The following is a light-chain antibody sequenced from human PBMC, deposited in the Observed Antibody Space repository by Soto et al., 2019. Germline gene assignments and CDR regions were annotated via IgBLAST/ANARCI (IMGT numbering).Light chain of an antibody. CDR3: HQYGRSPRT. V-gene: IGKV3-20*01. CDR1: QSVSSNY. Sequence: EIVLTQSPGTLSLSPGERATLSCRASQSVSSNYLAWYQQKPGQAPRLLIYGASSRATGIPDRFSGSGSGTDFTLAVSRLETEDFAVYYCHQYGRSPRTFGQGTTLEIK. CDR2: GAS. J-gene: IGKJ2*01.